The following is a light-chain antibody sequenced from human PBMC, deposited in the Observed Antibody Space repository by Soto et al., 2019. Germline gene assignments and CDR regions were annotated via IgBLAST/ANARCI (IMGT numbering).Light chain of an antibody. V-gene: IGLV1-44*01. CDR1: SSNIGSNT. J-gene: IGLJ2*01. Sequence: QSVLTQPPSASGTPGQRVTISCSGSSSNIGSNTVNWYQQLPGTAPKLLIYSNNQRPSGVPDRFSGSKSGTSASLAISGLQSEDEADYYCAAWDDGLKGWLFGGGTKLTVL. CDR3: AAWDDGLKGWL. CDR2: SNN.